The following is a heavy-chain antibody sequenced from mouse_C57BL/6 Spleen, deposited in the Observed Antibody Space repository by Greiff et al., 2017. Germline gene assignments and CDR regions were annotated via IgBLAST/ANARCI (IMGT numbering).Heavy chain of an antibody. Sequence: DVMLVESGEGLVKPGGSLKLSCAASGFTFSSYAMSWVRQTPEKRLEWVAYISSGGDYIYYADTVKGRFTISRDNARNTLYLQMSSLKSEDTAMYYCTRVGDGYYGYFDVWGTGTTVTVSS. CDR2: ISSGGDYI. J-gene: IGHJ1*03. V-gene: IGHV5-9-1*02. CDR3: TRVGDGYYGYFDV. CDR1: GFTFSSYA. D-gene: IGHD2-3*01.